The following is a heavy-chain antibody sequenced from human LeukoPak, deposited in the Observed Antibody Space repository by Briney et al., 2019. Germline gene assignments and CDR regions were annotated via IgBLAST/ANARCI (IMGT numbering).Heavy chain of an antibody. V-gene: IGHV4-59*12. D-gene: IGHD6-6*01. Sequence: SETLSLTCTVSGGSIGSYYWSWIRQPPGKGLEWIGYIYYSGSTNYNPSLKSRVTISVDTSKNQFSLKLSSVTAADTAVYYCARVAYSSSSGYDYWGQGTLVTVSS. CDR3: ARVAYSSSSGYDY. J-gene: IGHJ4*02. CDR1: GGSIGSYY. CDR2: IYYSGST.